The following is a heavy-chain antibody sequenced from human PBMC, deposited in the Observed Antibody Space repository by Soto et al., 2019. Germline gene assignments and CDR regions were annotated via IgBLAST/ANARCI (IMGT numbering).Heavy chain of an antibody. V-gene: IGHV3-66*01. CDR1: GFSVTNNY. Sequence: EVQVVESGGGLVQPGGALRLSCAASGFSVTNNYMNWVRQAPGKGLEWVSIIDIGGNTYYADSVKDRFTISRDNSRNTLYLHMDSLRAEDTAVYYSARGRGSTGYLGREHYFDYWGQGTRFPVSP. J-gene: IGHJ4*02. CDR2: IDIGGNT. CDR3: ARGRGSTGYLGREHYFDY. D-gene: IGHD2-2*01.